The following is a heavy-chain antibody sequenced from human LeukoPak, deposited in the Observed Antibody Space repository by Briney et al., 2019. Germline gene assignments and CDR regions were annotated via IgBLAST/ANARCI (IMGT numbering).Heavy chain of an antibody. CDR1: GFTFSSYS. Sequence: GGSLRLSCAASGFTFSSYSMNWVRQAPGKGLEWVSYISSSSSTIYYADSVKGRFTISRDNAKNSLYLQMNSLRAEDTAVYYCARDSPSTSPYLIRFDYWGQGTLVTVSS. CDR3: ARDSPSTSPYLIRFDY. J-gene: IGHJ4*02. CDR2: ISSSSSTI. D-gene: IGHD5/OR15-5a*01. V-gene: IGHV3-48*01.